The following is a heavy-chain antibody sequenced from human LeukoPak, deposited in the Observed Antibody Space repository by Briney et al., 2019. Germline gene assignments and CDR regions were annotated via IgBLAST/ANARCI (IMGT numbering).Heavy chain of an antibody. CDR2: ISSSGSSI. Sequence: PGGSLRLSCAASGFTFSSFEMNWVRQAPGKGLEWVSYISSSGSSIYYADSVKGRFTISRDNAKNSLYLQMNSLRAEDTAVYYCARESAGARYYDFWSGYKTYYYYYMDVWGKGTTVTVSS. CDR1: GFTFSSFE. CDR3: ARESAGARYYDFWSGYKTYYYYYMDV. D-gene: IGHD3-3*01. V-gene: IGHV3-48*03. J-gene: IGHJ6*03.